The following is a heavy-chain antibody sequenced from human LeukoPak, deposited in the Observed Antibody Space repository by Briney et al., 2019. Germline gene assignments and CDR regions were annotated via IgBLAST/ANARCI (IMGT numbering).Heavy chain of an antibody. D-gene: IGHD5-24*01. CDR1: GFIVSANY. J-gene: IGHJ4*02. CDR2: IKQDGSEK. V-gene: IGHV3-7*01. CDR3: VRERIYSGAMAIFDY. Sequence: PGGSLRLSCAASGFIVSANYMSWVRQAPGKGLEWVANIKQDGSEKYYVDSVKGRFTISRDNSLYLQMNSLTAEDTAVYFCVRERIYSGAMAIFDYWGQGTLVTVSS.